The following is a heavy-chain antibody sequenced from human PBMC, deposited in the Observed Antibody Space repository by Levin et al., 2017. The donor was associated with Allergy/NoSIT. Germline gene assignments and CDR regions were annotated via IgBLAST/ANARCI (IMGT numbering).Heavy chain of an antibody. J-gene: IGHJ4*02. V-gene: IGHV3-7*01. CDR1: GFTFRSYW. D-gene: IGHD3-22*01. CDR2: IKQDGSEK. CDR3: ATSSFLYYYDNSGYFSDY. Sequence: AGGSLRLSCAASGFTFRSYWMTWVRQAPGRGLEWVANIKQDGSEKYYVDSVKGRFTISRDNAKNSLYLQMNSLRAEDTAVYYCATSSFLYYYDNSGYFSDYWGQGTLVTVSS.